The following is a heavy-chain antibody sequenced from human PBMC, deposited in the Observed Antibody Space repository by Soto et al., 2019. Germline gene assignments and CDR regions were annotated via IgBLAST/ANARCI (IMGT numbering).Heavy chain of an antibody. J-gene: IGHJ3*02. CDR1: VGTFSSYT. CDR2: IIPILGIA. Sequence: QVQLVQSGAEVKKPGSSVKVSCKASVGTFSSYTISWVRQAPGQGREWMGRIIPILGIANYAQKFQGRVTITADKCTITDYMEQSRLRAEDTTVYYCARGRLAYFGGDCYPGFDAFDIWGQGTMVTVSS. D-gene: IGHD2-21*02. CDR3: ARGRLAYFGGDCYPGFDAFDI. V-gene: IGHV1-69*02.